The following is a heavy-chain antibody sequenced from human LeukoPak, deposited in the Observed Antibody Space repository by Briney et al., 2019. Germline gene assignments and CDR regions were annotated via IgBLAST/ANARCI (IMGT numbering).Heavy chain of an antibody. Sequence: PSDTLSLTCAVYDGSLSGHYWSWIRQPPGTGLEWIGEINHSGSTNYDPSLKSRVSISVDTSKNQFSLKLSSVTAADTAVYYCARPDRRIAVAGTAYFQHWGQGTLVTVSS. CDR3: ARPDRRIAVAGTAYFQH. J-gene: IGHJ1*01. D-gene: IGHD6-19*01. CDR2: INHSGST. CDR1: DGSLSGHY. V-gene: IGHV4-34*01.